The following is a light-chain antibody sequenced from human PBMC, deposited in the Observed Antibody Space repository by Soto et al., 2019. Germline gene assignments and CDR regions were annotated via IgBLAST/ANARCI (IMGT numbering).Light chain of an antibody. CDR2: AAS. Sequence: DLQMTQSPSSLSASVGDRVTITCRTSQIINSYLAWYQQKPGRAPNLVIYAASSLQSGVPSRFSGSGSGTDFTLTISSLQPEDYATYYCQQTYLAPYTFGQGTKLEIK. CDR1: QIINSY. V-gene: IGKV1-39*01. CDR3: QQTYLAPYT. J-gene: IGKJ2*01.